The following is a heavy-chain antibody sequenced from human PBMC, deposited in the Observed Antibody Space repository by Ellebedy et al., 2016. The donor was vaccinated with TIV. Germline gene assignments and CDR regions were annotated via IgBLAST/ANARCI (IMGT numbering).Heavy chain of an antibody. D-gene: IGHD4-23*01. CDR1: GFTFSSYA. Sequence: PGRSLRLSCAASGFTFSSYAMSWVRQAPGKGLEWVSAISGSGGSTYYADSVKGRFTISRANSKNTLYLQMNSLRAEDTAVYYCAKDKEGTVVTLLDYWGQGTLVTVSS. CDR3: AKDKEGTVVTLLDY. CDR2: ISGSGGST. V-gene: IGHV3-23*01. J-gene: IGHJ4*02.